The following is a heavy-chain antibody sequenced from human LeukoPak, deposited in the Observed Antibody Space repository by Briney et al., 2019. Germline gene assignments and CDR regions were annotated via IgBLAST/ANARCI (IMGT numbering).Heavy chain of an antibody. CDR2: ISAYNGNT. CDR1: GYTFTSYG. Sequence: GASVKVSCKASGYTFTSYGISWVRQAPGQGLEWMGWISAYNGNTNYAQKLQGRVTMTTDTSTSTAYMELRSLRSDDTAVYYCARERIYYGSGGDLTDARLYYYYGTDVWGRGTTVTVSS. CDR3: ARERIYYGSGGDLTDARLYYYYGTDV. J-gene: IGHJ6*02. V-gene: IGHV1-18*01. D-gene: IGHD3-10*01.